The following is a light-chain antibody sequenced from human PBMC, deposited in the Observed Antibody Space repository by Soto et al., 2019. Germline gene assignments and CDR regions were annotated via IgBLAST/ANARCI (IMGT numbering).Light chain of an antibody. Sequence: IVMTQSPATLSVSPGGRATISCRASQSLNRDLAWYQQKPGQSPRLLIFGASIRATGIPARFSGSGSGTESTLTIGSLQSEACPLYYCQQYTNWPGTFGQGTKVDIK. CDR3: QQYTNWPGT. CDR2: GAS. J-gene: IGKJ1*01. CDR1: QSLNRD. V-gene: IGKV3-15*01.